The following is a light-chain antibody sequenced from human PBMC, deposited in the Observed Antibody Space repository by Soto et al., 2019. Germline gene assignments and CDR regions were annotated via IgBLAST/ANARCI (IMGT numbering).Light chain of an antibody. CDR3: QQYNNWPWT. J-gene: IGKJ1*01. CDR1: QSVSSN. Sequence: EIVMTQSPATLSVSPGERATLSCRASQSVSSNLAWYQQKPGQAPRLLIYGASTRATGIPARFSGSGSGTEFTLTISSLQSADFAVDYYQQYNNWPWTFGQGTKVEIK. CDR2: GAS. V-gene: IGKV3-15*01.